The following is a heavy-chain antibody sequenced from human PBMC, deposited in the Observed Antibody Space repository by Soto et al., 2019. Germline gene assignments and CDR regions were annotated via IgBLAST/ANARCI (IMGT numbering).Heavy chain of an antibody. CDR1: GGSISSGGYY. V-gene: IGHV4-30-4*08. Sequence: SETLSLTCTVSGGSISSGGYYWSWIRQPPGKGLEWIGYIYYSGSTYYNPSLKSRVTISVDTSKNQFSLKLSSVTAADTAVYYCARQGGGYYLFYFDYWGQGTLVTVSS. D-gene: IGHD3-22*01. J-gene: IGHJ4*02. CDR2: IYYSGST. CDR3: ARQGGGYYLFYFDY.